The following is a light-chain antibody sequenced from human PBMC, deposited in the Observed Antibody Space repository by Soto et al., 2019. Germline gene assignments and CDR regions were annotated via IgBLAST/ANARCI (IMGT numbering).Light chain of an antibody. Sequence: EIVLTQSPDTLSLSPGERATLFCRASQTLSINSLAWYQQKPGQAPRLLIYAASTRDTGIPDRFNGSGSGTDFALTINSLEPEDFAVYYYQQYDGAPLTFGPGTKVDVK. CDR2: AAS. CDR1: QTLSINS. J-gene: IGKJ3*01. CDR3: QQYDGAPLT. V-gene: IGKV3-20*01.